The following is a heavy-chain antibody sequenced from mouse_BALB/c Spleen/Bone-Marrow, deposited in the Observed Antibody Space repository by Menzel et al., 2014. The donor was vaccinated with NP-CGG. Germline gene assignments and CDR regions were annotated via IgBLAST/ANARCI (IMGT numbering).Heavy chain of an antibody. CDR1: GYTFTSYW. D-gene: IGHD2-12*01. V-gene: IGHV1S22*01. CDR2: IYPGSGSP. Sequence: GSELVRPGASVKLSCKASGYTFTSYWVHWVKQRPGQGLEWIGNIYPGSGSPNYDERFKSKATLTVDTSSSTAYMQLSSLTSEDSAIYYCTIYAFAYWGQGTLVTVSA. CDR3: TIYAFAY. J-gene: IGHJ3*01.